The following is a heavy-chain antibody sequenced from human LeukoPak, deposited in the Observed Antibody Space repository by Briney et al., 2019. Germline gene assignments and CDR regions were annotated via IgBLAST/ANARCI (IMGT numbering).Heavy chain of an antibody. D-gene: IGHD5-18*01. V-gene: IGHV3-21*01. CDR1: GFTFSSYS. Sequence: PGGSLRLSCAASGFTFSSYSMNWVRQAPGKGLEWVSSISSSSSYIYYADSVKGRFTISRDNAKNSLYLQMNSLRAEDTAVYYCARGYDSDTAMAYYYYGMDVWGQGTTVTVSS. CDR2: ISSSSSYI. CDR3: ARGYDSDTAMAYYYYGMDV. J-gene: IGHJ6*02.